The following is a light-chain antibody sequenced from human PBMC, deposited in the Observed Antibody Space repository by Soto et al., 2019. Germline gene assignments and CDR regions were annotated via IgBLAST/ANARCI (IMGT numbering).Light chain of an antibody. J-gene: IGLJ3*02. CDR3: AAWDDSLNGPSWV. CDR1: SSNIGSET. Sequence: QSVLTQPPSASGTPGQRVTISCSGSSSNIGSETVNWYQQLPGTAPKLLIYSNNQRPSGVPDRFSGSKSGTSASLAISGLQSEDEADYYCAAWDDSLNGPSWVFGGGTKVTVL. V-gene: IGLV1-44*01. CDR2: SNN.